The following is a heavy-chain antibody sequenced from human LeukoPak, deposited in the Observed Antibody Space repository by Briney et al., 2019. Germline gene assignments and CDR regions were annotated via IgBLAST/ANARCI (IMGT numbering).Heavy chain of an antibody. J-gene: IGHJ6*04. D-gene: IGHD3-10*02. V-gene: IGHV3-7*01. CDR2: IKQDGSEM. Sequence: PGGSLRLSCAASGFTFSSYWMDWVRQAPGKGLEWVANIKQDGSEMYYVDSVKGRFTISRDNAKNSLYLQMNSLRAEDTAVYYCAELGITMIGGVWGKGTTVTISS. CDR1: GFTFSSYW. CDR3: AELGITMIGGV.